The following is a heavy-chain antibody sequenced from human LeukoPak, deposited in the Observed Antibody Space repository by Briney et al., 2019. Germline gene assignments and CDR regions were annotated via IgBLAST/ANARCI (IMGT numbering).Heavy chain of an antibody. CDR1: GYTFTSYD. V-gene: IGHV1-8*01. CDR3: ARGPALHSKWVGGRWFDP. J-gene: IGHJ5*02. CDR2: MNPNSGHA. D-gene: IGHD6-19*01. Sequence: ASVTVSCKASGYTFTSYDIHWVRQAAGHGLEWMGWMNPNSGHAGHAQKFEARVTMTRDTSMSTAYMELSGLTSEDTAMYYCARGPALHSKWVGGRWFDPWGQGTLVTVAS.